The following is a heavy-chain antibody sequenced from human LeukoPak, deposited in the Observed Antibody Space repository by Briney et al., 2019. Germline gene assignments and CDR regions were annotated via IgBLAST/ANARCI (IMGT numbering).Heavy chain of an antibody. CDR2: INHSGST. CDR1: GFTFSSYA. D-gene: IGHD6-13*01. Sequence: PGGSLRLSCVASGFTFSSYAMSWIRQPPGKGLEWIGEINHSGSTNYNPSLKSRVTISVDTSKNQFSLKLSSVTAADTAVYYCARSSSREWYWGQGTLVTVSS. CDR3: ARSSSREWY. V-gene: IGHV4-34*01. J-gene: IGHJ4*02.